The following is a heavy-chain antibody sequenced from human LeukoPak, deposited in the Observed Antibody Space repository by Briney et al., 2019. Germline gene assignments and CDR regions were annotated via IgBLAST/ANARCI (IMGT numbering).Heavy chain of an antibody. CDR1: GGSISSGAYY. V-gene: IGHV4-31*03. CDR2: IHYSGST. D-gene: IGHD3-22*01. CDR3: AVRAYYYDTSDYYLDY. Sequence: SETLSLTCTVSGGSISSGAYYWSWIRQHPGKGLEWIGYIHYSGSTYYNPSLKSRITISVDTSKSQFSLKLSSVTAADTAVYYCAVRAYYYDTSDYYLDYWGRGTLVSVSS. J-gene: IGHJ2*01.